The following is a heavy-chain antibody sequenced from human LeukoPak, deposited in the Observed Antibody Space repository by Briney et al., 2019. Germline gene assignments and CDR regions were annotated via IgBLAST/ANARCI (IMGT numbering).Heavy chain of an antibody. J-gene: IGHJ6*03. V-gene: IGHV1-18*01. CDR2: ISAYNGNT. CDR1: GYTFTSYG. Sequence: VASVKVSCKASGYTFTSYGISWVRQAPGQGLEWMGWISAYNGNTNYAQKLQGRVTMTTDTSTSTAYMELRSLRSDDTAVYYCARETYSSSWYAYYYYYMDVWGKGTTVTISS. D-gene: IGHD6-13*01. CDR3: ARETYSSSWYAYYYYYMDV.